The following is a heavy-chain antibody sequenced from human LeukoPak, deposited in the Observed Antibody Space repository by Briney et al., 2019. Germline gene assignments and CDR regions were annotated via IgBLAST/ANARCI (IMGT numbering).Heavy chain of an antibody. CDR3: ASFTYYYDSSGYVRDY. J-gene: IGHJ4*02. Sequence: SVTVSCKASGGTFSSYAISWVRQAPGQGLEWMGRLIPILGIANYAQKFQGRVPITAEKATSTAYMELSSLRAEDTAVYYCASFTYYYDSSGYVRDYWGQGTLVTVSS. CDR1: GGTFSSYA. CDR2: LIPILGIA. V-gene: IGHV1-69*04. D-gene: IGHD3-22*01.